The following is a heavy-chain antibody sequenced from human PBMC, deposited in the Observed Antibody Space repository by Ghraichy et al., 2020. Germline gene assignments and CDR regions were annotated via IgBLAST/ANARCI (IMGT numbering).Heavy chain of an antibody. J-gene: IGHJ4*02. Sequence: SETLSLTCAVSGDSISGPTWWNWVRQPPGKGLEWIGEIYHNGSTYYHPSLKSRVTVSVDKSKNHFSLKLTSVTAADTAVYYCARRRSRVWVDPLGGGLLRGQGTLVTVSS. V-gene: IGHV4-4*02. D-gene: IGHD3-16*01. CDR3: ARRRSRVWVDPLGGGLL. CDR1: GDSISGPTW. CDR2: IYHNGST.